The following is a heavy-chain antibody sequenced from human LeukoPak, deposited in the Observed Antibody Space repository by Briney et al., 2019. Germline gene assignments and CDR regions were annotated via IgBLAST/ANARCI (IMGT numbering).Heavy chain of an antibody. CDR3: ARTIRGY. CDR1: GFTFSNYW. Sequence: GGSLRLSCAASGFTFSNYWMSWVRQAPGKGMEWVANIKEDGSEKYYVDSVKGRFTISRDNAKNSLYLQMNSLRAEDAAVYYCARTIRGYWGQGTLVTVSS. CDR2: IKEDGSEK. J-gene: IGHJ4*02. D-gene: IGHD3-10*01. V-gene: IGHV3-7*01.